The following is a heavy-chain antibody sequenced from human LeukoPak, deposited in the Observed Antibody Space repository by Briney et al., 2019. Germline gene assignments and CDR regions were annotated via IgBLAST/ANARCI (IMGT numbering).Heavy chain of an antibody. Sequence: GGSLRLSCSASGFTFTTYAMSWVRQAPGRELEWLSSVAVGGSTYYADSVRGRFTISRDNSKNTLSLQMISLRADDTAIYYCVRGYSSPDFWGQGTLVTVSS. CDR3: VRGYSSPDF. CDR2: VAVGGST. D-gene: IGHD6-13*01. J-gene: IGHJ4*02. CDR1: GFTFTTYA. V-gene: IGHV3-23*01.